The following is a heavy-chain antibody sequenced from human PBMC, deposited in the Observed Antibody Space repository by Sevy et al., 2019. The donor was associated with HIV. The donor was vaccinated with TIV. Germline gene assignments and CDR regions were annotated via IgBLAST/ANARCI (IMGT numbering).Heavy chain of an antibody. D-gene: IGHD6-19*01. CDR3: ARPDLRGWYFDF. Sequence: GESLKISCVASGFTFSSYSMNWVRQAPGKGLEWVSYISSSSDSSRTLYYADSVKGRFSISRDNAKNSVHLQMTSLRVEDTAVYYCARPDLRGWYFDFWGHGTLVTLSS. CDR1: GFTFSSYS. V-gene: IGHV3-48*01. J-gene: IGHJ4*01. CDR2: ISSSSDSSRTL.